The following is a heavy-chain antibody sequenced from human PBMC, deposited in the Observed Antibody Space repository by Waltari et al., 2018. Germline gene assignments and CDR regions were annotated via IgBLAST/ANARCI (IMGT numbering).Heavy chain of an antibody. CDR1: GFTLSDAW. CDR3: STGGGTSDY. J-gene: IGHJ4*02. D-gene: IGHD3-16*01. CDR2: IRRKTDGETI. Sequence: EVQLVESGGGLVEPGGSLRLSCAPSGFTLSDAWMAWIRQAPGKGLEWVGRIRRKTDGETIDYAAPVKGRFSISRDDSRSTLYLQMNSLKIEDAGVYFCSTGGGTSDYWGQGTLVTVSS. V-gene: IGHV3-15*01.